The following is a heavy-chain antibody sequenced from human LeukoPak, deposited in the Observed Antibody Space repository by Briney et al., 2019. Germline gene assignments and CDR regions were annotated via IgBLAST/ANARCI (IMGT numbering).Heavy chain of an antibody. CDR1: GFTFSSYW. CDR3: ARDIEAAGLFLDY. CDR2: IKYDGSEK. V-gene: IGHV3-7*01. Sequence: GGSLRLPCAASGFTFSSYWMTWVRQAPGKGLEWVANIKYDGSEKDYMDSVKGRFTISRDNAKNSLYLQMNSLRAEDTAVYYCARDIEAAGLFLDYWGQGTLVTVSS. J-gene: IGHJ4*02. D-gene: IGHD6-13*01.